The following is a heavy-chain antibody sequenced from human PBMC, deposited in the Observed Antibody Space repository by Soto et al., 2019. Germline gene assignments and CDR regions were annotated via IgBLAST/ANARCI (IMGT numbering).Heavy chain of an antibody. J-gene: IGHJ6*02. Sequence: PGGSLRLSCAASGFTFSNSWMSWFRQAPGKGLEWVGRIKSKTDGGTTDYAAPVKGRFTISRDDSKNTLYLQMNSLKTEDTAVYYCTTGLVRVYYYYYYGMDVWGQGTTVTVSS. CDR3: TTGLVRVYYYYYYGMDV. CDR1: GFTFSNSW. CDR2: IKSKTDGGTT. D-gene: IGHD6-19*01. V-gene: IGHV3-15*01.